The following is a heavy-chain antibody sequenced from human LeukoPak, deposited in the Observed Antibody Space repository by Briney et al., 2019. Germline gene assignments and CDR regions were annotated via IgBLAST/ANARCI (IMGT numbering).Heavy chain of an antibody. Sequence: PGGSLRLSCAASGFTFSTYGMHWVRQAPGKGLEWVAFIRYDAINKYYADSVKGRVTISRDNSKNTLYLQMNSLRAEDTAVYYCAKGSQYNILTGFIVGAMDDFDHWGQGTLVTVSS. J-gene: IGHJ4*02. V-gene: IGHV3-30*02. CDR2: IRYDAINK. CDR1: GFTFSTYG. D-gene: IGHD3-9*01. CDR3: AKGSQYNILTGFIVGAMDDFDH.